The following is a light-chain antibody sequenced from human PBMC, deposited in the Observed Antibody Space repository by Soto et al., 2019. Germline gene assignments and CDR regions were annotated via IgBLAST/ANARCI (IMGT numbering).Light chain of an antibody. J-gene: IGKJ1*01. CDR2: GAS. CDR3: QQYDYWPRT. Sequence: EIVLTQSPGTLSLSPGERATLSCRASQSVSSSYLAWYQQKPGQAPRLLIYGASTRATGIPARFSGSGSGTEFTLTINSLQSEDFAVYYCQQYDYWPRTFGQGTKVDIK. V-gene: IGKV3-15*01. CDR1: QSVSSSY.